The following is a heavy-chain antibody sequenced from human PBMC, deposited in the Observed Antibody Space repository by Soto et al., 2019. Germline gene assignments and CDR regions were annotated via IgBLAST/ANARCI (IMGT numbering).Heavy chain of an antibody. Sequence: SQTDSLTCVISGGRVSRNTAAWNWIRQSPSGGLEWLGRTYYRSRWYNDYAVSVRGRITINPDTSENQLSLHFYSVTPEDTAVNYCAKDRERISSPGYAFDYWGQRTLVTVSS. CDR3: AKDRERISSPGYAFDY. J-gene: IGHJ4*02. CDR2: TYYRSRWYN. CDR1: GGRVSRNTAA. D-gene: IGHD2-15*01. V-gene: IGHV6-1*01.